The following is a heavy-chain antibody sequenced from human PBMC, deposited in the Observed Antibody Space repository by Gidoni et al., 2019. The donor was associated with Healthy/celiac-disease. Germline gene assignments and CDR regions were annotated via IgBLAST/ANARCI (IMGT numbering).Heavy chain of an antibody. D-gene: IGHD3-10*01. CDR3: ARAGARGTADY. CDR2: INQDGSAK. J-gene: IGHJ4*02. Sequence: EVQLVESGGGLVQPGGSLSLSCAASGSTFENYWMSWVRQAPGKGLEWVANINQDGSAKYYVDSVNGRFTISRDNAKNSLYLQMNSLRVEDTAVYYCARAGARGTADYWGQGTLVTVSS. CDR1: GSTFENYW. V-gene: IGHV3-7*01.